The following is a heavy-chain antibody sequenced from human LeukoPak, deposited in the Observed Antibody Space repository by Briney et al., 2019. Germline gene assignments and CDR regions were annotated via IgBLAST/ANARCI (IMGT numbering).Heavy chain of an antibody. CDR2: IYTSGST. V-gene: IGHV4-61*02. CDR3: ARVQYYDST. CDR1: GGSISSGSYY. J-gene: IGHJ5*02. Sequence: PSETLSLTCTVSGGSISSGSYYRSWIRQPAGKGLEWIGRIYTSGSTNYNPSLKSRVTISVDKSKNQFSLKLSSVTAADTAVYYCARVQYYDSTWGQGTLVTVSS. D-gene: IGHD3-22*01.